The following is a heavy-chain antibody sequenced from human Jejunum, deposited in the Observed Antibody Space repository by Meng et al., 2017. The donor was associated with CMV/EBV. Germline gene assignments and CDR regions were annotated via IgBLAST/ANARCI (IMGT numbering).Heavy chain of an antibody. CDR2: IDSDGSPT. D-gene: IGHD2-2*03. CDR3: ARERLDIEIIPPATRHYHYYGMDV. Sequence: QWVRQAPGKGRVWVARIDSDGSPTSYADSVKGRFTIYRDNAKNTLYLQMDSLRVEDTAIYYCARERLDIEIIPPATRHYHYYGMDVWGQGTTVTVSS. V-gene: IGHV3-74*01. J-gene: IGHJ6*02.